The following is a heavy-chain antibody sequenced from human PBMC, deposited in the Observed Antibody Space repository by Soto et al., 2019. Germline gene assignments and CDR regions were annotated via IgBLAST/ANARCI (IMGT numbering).Heavy chain of an antibody. V-gene: IGHV3-9*01. CDR3: ARDIEENQPLYDACDF. J-gene: IGHJ3*01. CDR1: GFNFDDDA. Sequence: EVRLVESGGGSVQPGRSLRLSCAASGFNFDDDAMHWVRQAPGKGLEWVSGISWDSNSIGYADSVKGRVIISRDNAKNSLYLQMNSLRPEDTALYYCARDIEENQPLYDACDFWDQGTMVTV. CDR2: ISWDSNSI.